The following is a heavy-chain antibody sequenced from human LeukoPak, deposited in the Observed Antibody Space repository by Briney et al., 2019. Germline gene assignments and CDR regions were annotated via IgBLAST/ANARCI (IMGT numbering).Heavy chain of an antibody. Sequence: ASVKVSCKASGYTFTGHYMHWVRQAPGQGLEWMGWINPNSGGTNYAQKFQGRVTMTRDTSISTAYMELSRLRSDDTAVYYCARDMYYDSSGYPYWGQGTLVTVSS. V-gene: IGHV1-2*02. CDR3: ARDMYYDSSGYPY. D-gene: IGHD3-22*01. CDR2: INPNSGGT. J-gene: IGHJ4*02. CDR1: GYTFTGHY.